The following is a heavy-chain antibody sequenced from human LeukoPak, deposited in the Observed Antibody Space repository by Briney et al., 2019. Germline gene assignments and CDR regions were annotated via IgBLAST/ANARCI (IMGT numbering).Heavy chain of an antibody. CDR2: INHSGST. D-gene: IGHD3-22*01. J-gene: IGHJ4*02. V-gene: IGHV4-34*01. CDR1: GGSFSGYY. CDR3: ARGPHFPYYYDSSGYYVGASRSYFDY. Sequence: PSETLSLTCAVYGGSFSGYYWSWIRQPPGKGLEWIGEINHSGSTNYNPSLKSRVTISVDTSKNQFSLKLSSVTAADTAVYYCARGPHFPYYYDSSGYYVGASRSYFDYWGQGTLVTVSS.